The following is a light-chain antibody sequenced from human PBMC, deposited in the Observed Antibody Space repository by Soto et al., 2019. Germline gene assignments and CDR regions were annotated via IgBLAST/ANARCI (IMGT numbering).Light chain of an antibody. CDR1: QGISNY. CDR2: AAS. V-gene: IGKV1-27*01. Sequence: DIQMTQSPSSLSASVGNRVSITCRASQGISNYLAWYQQKPGKDPKVLIYAASTLQPGVPSRFSGSGSGTDFTLTINSLQPDDIATYYCQNYDSAPITFGQGTRLEIK. J-gene: IGKJ5*01. CDR3: QNYDSAPIT.